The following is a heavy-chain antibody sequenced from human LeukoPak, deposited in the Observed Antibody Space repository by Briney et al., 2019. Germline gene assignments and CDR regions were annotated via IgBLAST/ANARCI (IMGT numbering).Heavy chain of an antibody. D-gene: IGHD6-13*01. CDR2: ISGSGGST. V-gene: IGHV3-23*01. Sequence: GGSLRLSCAASGFTFSSYAMSWVRQAPGKGLEWVSAISGSGGSTYYADPVKGRFTISRDNSKNPLYLQMNSLRAEDTAVYYCAKVPDRAARAFDIWGQGTMVTVSS. J-gene: IGHJ3*02. CDR1: GFTFSSYA. CDR3: AKVPDRAARAFDI.